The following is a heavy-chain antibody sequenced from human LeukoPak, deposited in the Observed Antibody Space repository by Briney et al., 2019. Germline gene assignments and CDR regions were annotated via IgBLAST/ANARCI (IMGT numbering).Heavy chain of an antibody. D-gene: IGHD3-10*01. CDR2: INDNGGTT. V-gene: IGHV3-64D*09. J-gene: IGHJ3*01. Sequence: GGSLRLSCSASGFTFSSYAMHWVRQAPGKGLEYVSGINDNGGTTYYADSLKGRFTISRDNSKNTLSLQMSSLRAEDTAVYYCAKAMEYYDSGTYHAFDLWGRGTMVTVSS. CDR1: GFTFSSYA. CDR3: AKAMEYYDSGTYHAFDL.